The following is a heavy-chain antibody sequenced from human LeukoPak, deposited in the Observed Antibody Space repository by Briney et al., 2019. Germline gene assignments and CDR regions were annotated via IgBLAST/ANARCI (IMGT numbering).Heavy chain of an antibody. V-gene: IGHV3-23*01. J-gene: IGHJ4*02. CDR3: AKDPRVYGDKTDY. Sequence: GGSLRLSCVASGFTFSTYWMSWVRQAPGKGLEWVSAISGSGGSTYYADSVKGRFTISRDNSKNTLYLQMNSLRAEDTAVYYCAKDPRVYGDKTDYWGQGTLVTVSS. CDR2: ISGSGGST. D-gene: IGHD4-17*01. CDR1: GFTFSTYW.